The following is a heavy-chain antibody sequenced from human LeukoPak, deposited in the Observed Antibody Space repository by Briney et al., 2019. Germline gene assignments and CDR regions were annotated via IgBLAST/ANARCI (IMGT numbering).Heavy chain of an antibody. V-gene: IGHV3-23*01. Sequence: GGSLRLSCAASGFTFSNYAMTWVRQAPGKGLEWVSGISGGGDTTHYADSVKGRFTISRDNSKNMVYLQMDSLRAEDTAVYYCATQWSVGGPTWNYMDVWGKGTTVTVSS. CDR2: ISGGGDTT. J-gene: IGHJ6*03. CDR1: GFTFSNYA. CDR3: ATQWSVGGPTWNYMDV. D-gene: IGHD2-15*01.